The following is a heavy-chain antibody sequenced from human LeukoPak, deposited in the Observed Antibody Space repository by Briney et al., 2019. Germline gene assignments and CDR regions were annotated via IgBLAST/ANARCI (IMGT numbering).Heavy chain of an antibody. CDR3: AADGGYQLLRHYYYGMDV. J-gene: IGHJ6*04. Sequence: TSVKVSCKASGFTFTSSAVQWVRQARGKRLEWIGWIVVGSGNTNYAQKFQERVTITRDMSTSTAYMELSSLRSEDTAVYYCAADGGYQLLRHYYYGMDVWGKGTTVTVSS. CDR2: IVVGSGNT. CDR1: GFTFTSSA. V-gene: IGHV1-58*01. D-gene: IGHD2-2*01.